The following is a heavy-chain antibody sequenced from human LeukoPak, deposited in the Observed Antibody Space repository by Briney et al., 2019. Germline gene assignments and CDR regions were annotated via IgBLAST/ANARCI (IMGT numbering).Heavy chain of an antibody. CDR1: GGSINTFY. Sequence: SETLSLTCTVSGGSINTFYWSWFRQSPGKGLEWIGFTSYSVSTNYDPSLKSRVTILLDTPKNQVSLKLSPVTAADTAVYYCASTARWLFFDSWGPGILVTVSS. J-gene: IGHJ4*02. V-gene: IGHV4-59*01. D-gene: IGHD3-22*01. CDR2: TSYSVST. CDR3: ASTARWLFFDS.